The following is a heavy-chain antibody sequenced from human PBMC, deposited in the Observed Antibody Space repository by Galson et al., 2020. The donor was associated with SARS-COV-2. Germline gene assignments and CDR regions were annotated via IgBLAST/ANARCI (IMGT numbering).Heavy chain of an antibody. Sequence: GESMKISCKGTGYTFTNYWIAWVRQMPGKGLEWMGIIYPEDSDTRYSPSFDGQVTISADKSISTAYLQWSSLTASDTAMYYCAITGNLVRGSRGYCDVWGRGTLVTGSS. J-gene: IGHJ2*01. V-gene: IGHV5-51*01. CDR3: AITGNLVRGSRGYCDV. CDR1: GYTFTNYW. D-gene: IGHD3-10*01. CDR2: IYPEDSDT.